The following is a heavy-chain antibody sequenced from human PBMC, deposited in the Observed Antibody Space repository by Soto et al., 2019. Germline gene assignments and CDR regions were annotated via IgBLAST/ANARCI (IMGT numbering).Heavy chain of an antibody. CDR1: GCTFTGYW. V-gene: IGHV3-74*01. Sequence: PEGTLRLSCAPAGCTFTGYWMHWVRQAPGMGQVWVSRINSDGSSTNYADSVKGRFTISRDNAKNMVYLQMNSLRAEDTAVYYCARPRIQLWAPDGFHIWGQGTMVTV. CDR3: ARPRIQLWAPDGFHI. J-gene: IGHJ3*02. CDR2: INSDGSST. D-gene: IGHD5-18*01.